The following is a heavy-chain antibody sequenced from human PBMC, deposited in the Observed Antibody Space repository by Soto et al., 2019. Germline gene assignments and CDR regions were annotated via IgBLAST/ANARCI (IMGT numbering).Heavy chain of an antibody. J-gene: IGHJ6*02. V-gene: IGHV4-59*01. CDR2: IYYSGST. CDR3: ARDRGYSYGLLVYGYGMDV. Sequence: QVQLQESGPGLVKPSETMSLTCTVSGGSISSYYWSWIRQPPGKGLEWIGYIYYSGSTNYNPSLKSRVTISVDTSKNQFSLKLSSVTAADTAVYYCARDRGYSYGLLVYGYGMDVWGQGTTVTVSS. CDR1: GGSISSYY. D-gene: IGHD5-18*01.